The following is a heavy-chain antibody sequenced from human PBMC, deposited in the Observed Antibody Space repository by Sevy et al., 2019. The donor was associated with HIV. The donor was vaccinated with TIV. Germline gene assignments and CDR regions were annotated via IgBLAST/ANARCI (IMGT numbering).Heavy chain of an antibody. Sequence: GGSLRLSCVASDFTVSYYAMHWVRRAPGKGLEWVAVLSNDGNNKGYAESVKGRFTVSRDNSKNVLYLELNSLRPEDTAIFYCATAPLYYDTSVYFDYWGQGTLVTVSS. V-gene: IGHV3-30*04. J-gene: IGHJ4*02. CDR1: DFTVSYYA. CDR2: LSNDGNNK. CDR3: ATAPLYYDTSVYFDY. D-gene: IGHD3-16*01.